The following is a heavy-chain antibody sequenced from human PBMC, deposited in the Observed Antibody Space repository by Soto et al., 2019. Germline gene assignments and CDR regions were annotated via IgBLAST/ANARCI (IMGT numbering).Heavy chain of an antibody. CDR2: INTNGVNT. CDR1: GFTFSGYS. V-gene: IGHV3-64*01. D-gene: IGHD6-19*01. CDR3: ARGRVEDSSGWATYFDY. Sequence: EVQLVESGGGLVQPGGSLRLSCAASGFTFSGYSMFWVRQAPGKGLEYVSAINTNGVNTFYAKSVKGRFTISRDNSKNTMYLQMGCLRPEDIAVYYCARGRVEDSSGWATYFDYWGQGTLVTVSS. J-gene: IGHJ4*02.